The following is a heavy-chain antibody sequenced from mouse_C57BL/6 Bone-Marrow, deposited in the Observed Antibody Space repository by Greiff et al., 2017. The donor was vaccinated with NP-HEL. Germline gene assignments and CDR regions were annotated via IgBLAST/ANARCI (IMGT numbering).Heavy chain of an antibody. D-gene: IGHD1-1*01. Sequence: QVQLQQPGAELVMPGASVKLSCKASGYTFTSYWMHWVKQRPGQGLEWIGEIDPSDSYTNYNQKFKGKSTLTVDKSSSTAYMQLSSLTSEDSAVYYCARGDYYDSSLYAVDYWGQGTSVTVSS. CDR1: GYTFTSYW. CDR2: IDPSDSYT. CDR3: ARGDYYDSSLYAVDY. V-gene: IGHV1-69*01. J-gene: IGHJ4*01.